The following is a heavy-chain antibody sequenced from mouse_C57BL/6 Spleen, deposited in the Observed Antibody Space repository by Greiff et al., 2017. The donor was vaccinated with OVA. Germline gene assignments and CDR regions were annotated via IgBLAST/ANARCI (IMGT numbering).Heavy chain of an antibody. J-gene: IGHJ2*01. V-gene: IGHV14-4*01. Sequence: VHVKQSGAELVRPGASVKLSCTASGFNIKDDYMHWVKQRPEQGLEWIGWIDPENGDTEYASKFQGKATITADTSSNTAYLQLSSLTSEDTAVYYCTTEGPFYYFDYWGQGTTLTVSS. CDR1: GFNIKDDY. CDR2: IDPENGDT. CDR3: TTEGPFYYFDY.